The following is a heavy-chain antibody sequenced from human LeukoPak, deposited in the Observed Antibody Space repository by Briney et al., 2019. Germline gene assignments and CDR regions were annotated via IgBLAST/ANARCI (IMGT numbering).Heavy chain of an antibody. D-gene: IGHD2-2*01. CDR2: FDPEDGET. V-gene: IGHV1-24*01. CDR3: ATSFVGSSDSSPFDY. J-gene: IGHJ4*02. Sequence: GASVKVSCKVCGETLTELSMHWVRQAPGKGLEGMGGFDPEDGETIYAQKFQGRVTMTEDTSTDTAYIELSSLRSEDTAVYYCATSFVGSSDSSPFDYWGQGTLVTVSS. CDR1: GETLTELS.